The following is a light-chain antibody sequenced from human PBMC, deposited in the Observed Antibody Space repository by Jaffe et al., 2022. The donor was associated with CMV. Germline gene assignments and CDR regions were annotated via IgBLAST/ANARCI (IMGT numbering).Light chain of an antibody. CDR1: QSLTSSY. CDR2: GAS. Sequence: EIVLTQSPGTLSLSPGERATLSCWASQSLTSSYLAWYQQKPGQAPRLLVYGASSRATGIPDRFSGSGSGTDFTLTISSLEPEDFAVYYCLQYNNSPRTFGQGTKVEIK. CDR3: LQYNNSPRT. J-gene: IGKJ1*01. V-gene: IGKV3-20*01.